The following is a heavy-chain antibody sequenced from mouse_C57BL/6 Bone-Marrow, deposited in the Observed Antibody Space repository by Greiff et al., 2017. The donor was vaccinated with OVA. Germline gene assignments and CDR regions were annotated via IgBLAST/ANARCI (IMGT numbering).Heavy chain of an antibody. CDR1: GYTFTSYG. J-gene: IGHJ4*01. D-gene: IGHD3-2*02. CDR2: IYIGNGYT. V-gene: IGHV1-58*01. CDR3: ARDKTEREAN. Sequence: VQLQQSGAELVRPGSSVKMSCKTSGYTFTSYGINWVQQRPGQGLEWIGYIYIGNGYTEYNEQFKGKVTLTSDTYSSTAYMQLSSLTSEDSAIYVSARDKTEREANWGQGTSVTVSS.